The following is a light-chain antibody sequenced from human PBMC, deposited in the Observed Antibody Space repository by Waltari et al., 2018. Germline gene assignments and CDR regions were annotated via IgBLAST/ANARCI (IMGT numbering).Light chain of an antibody. V-gene: IGLV2-14*03. CDR3: SSYTTRSTRV. J-gene: IGLJ1*01. CDR1: HSDVSSYQY. Sequence: QSALTQPASVSGSPGQSPPLSCTATHSDVSSYQYVSWYQQHPGKVPKLLIYDVTNRPSGISYRFSGSKSGYTASLTISGLQAEDEADYYCSSYTTRSTRVFGTGTKVTVL. CDR2: DVT.